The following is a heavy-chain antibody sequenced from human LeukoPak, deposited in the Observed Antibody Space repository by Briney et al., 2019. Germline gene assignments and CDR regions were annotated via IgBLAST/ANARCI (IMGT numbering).Heavy chain of an antibody. V-gene: IGHV4-59*01. Sequence: PSETLSLTCTVSGGSISSYYWGWIRQPPGKGLEWIGYIYYSGSTNYNPSLKSRVTISVDTSKNQFSLKLSSVTAADTAVYYCARESLVAARSFDYWGQGTLVTVSS. CDR2: IYYSGST. CDR1: GGSISSYY. D-gene: IGHD2-15*01. J-gene: IGHJ4*02. CDR3: ARESLVAARSFDY.